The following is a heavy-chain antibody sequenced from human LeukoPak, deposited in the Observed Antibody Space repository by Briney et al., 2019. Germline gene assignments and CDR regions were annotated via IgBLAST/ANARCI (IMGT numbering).Heavy chain of an antibody. D-gene: IGHD6-19*01. V-gene: IGHV4-31*03. CDR1: GGSICSGGYY. J-gene: IGHJ4*02. Sequence: SQTLSLTCTVSGGSICSGGYYWSWIRQHPGKGLEWIGYIYYSGSTYYNPSLKSRVTISVDTSKNQFSLKLSSVTAADTAVYYCARDRGAVAGTGIDYWGQGTLVTVSS. CDR2: IYYSGST. CDR3: ARDRGAVAGTGIDY.